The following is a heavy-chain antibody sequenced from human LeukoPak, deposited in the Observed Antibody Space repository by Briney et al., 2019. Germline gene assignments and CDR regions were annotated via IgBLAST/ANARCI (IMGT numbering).Heavy chain of an antibody. D-gene: IGHD3-9*01. CDR2: IYYSGST. CDR3: ARDTPLYDILTGYASRVDAFDI. V-gene: IGHV4-59*01. CDR1: GXSISSYY. Sequence: PSETLSLTCTVSGXSISSYYWSWIRQPPGKGLEWIGYIYYSGSTNYNPSLKSRVTISVDTSKNQFSLKLSSVTAADTAVYYCARDTPLYDILTGYASRVDAFDIWGQGTMVTVSS. J-gene: IGHJ3*02.